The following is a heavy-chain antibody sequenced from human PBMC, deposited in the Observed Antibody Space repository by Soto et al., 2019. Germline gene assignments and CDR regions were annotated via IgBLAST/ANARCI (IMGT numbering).Heavy chain of an antibody. CDR2: IIPIFGTA. V-gene: IGHV1-69*06. CDR3: ARDRSIVVAPAASGFDP. J-gene: IGHJ5*02. CDR1: GGTFSSYA. Sequence: WASVKVSCKASGGTFSSYAISWVRQAPGQGLEWMGGIIPIFGTANYAQKFQGRVTITADKSTSTAYMELSSLRSEDTAVYYCARDRSIVVAPAASGFDPWGQGTLVTVSS. D-gene: IGHD2-2*01.